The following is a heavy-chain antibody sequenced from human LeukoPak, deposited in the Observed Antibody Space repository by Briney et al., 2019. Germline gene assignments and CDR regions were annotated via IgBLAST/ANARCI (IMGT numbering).Heavy chain of an antibody. Sequence: PGGSLRLSCAASGFTFSSYAMTWVRQAPGKGLEWVSGISGSGGDTYNADSVKGRFTISRDNSKNTLYLQMNSLRAEDTAVYYCAEGGGLYDILTSYYYYGMDVWGQGTTVTVSS. D-gene: IGHD3-9*01. CDR3: AEGGGLYDILTSYYYYGMDV. CDR1: GFTFSSYA. CDR2: ISGSGGDT. J-gene: IGHJ6*02. V-gene: IGHV3-23*01.